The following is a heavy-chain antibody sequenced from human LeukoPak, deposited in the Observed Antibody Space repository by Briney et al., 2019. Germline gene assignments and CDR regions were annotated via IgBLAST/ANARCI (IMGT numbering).Heavy chain of an antibody. CDR3: ARGRQQWSRHGFQH. V-gene: IGHV4-34*01. CDR1: GGSFSGYY. J-gene: IGHJ1*01. Sequence: SETLSLTCAVYGGSFSGYYWSWIRQPPGKGLEWIGEINHSGSTNYNPSLKSRVTISVDTSKNQFSLKLSSVTAADTAVYYCARGRQQWSRHGFQHWGQGTLVTVSS. D-gene: IGHD6-19*01. CDR2: INHSGST.